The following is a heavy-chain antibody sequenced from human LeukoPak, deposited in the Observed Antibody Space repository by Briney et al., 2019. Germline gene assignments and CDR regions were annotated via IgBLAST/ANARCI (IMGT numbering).Heavy chain of an antibody. CDR1: GGSISSSSYY. D-gene: IGHD2-8*02. V-gene: IGHV4-39*01. Sequence: SETLSLTCTVSGGSISSSSYYWGWIRQPPGKGLEWIGSIYYSGSTYYNPSLKSRVTISVDTSKNQFSLKLSSVTAADTAVYYCASLSDAGGFDYWGQGTLVTVSS. CDR2: IYYSGST. J-gene: IGHJ4*02. CDR3: ASLSDAGGFDY.